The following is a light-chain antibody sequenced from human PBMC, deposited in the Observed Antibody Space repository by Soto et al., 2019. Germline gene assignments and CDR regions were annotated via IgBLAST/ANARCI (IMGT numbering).Light chain of an antibody. V-gene: IGKV1-39*01. CDR3: QQSSVGPQT. CDR2: ATS. CDR1: QSIARY. Sequence: QMTQSPSSLSASVGDRVTITCRASQSIARYLNWYQQKLGQAPKLLIYATSDLKFGVPSRFSGSGSGTDFTLTISSLQPEDVATCYCQQSSVGPQTLGQGTKVEI. J-gene: IGKJ1*01.